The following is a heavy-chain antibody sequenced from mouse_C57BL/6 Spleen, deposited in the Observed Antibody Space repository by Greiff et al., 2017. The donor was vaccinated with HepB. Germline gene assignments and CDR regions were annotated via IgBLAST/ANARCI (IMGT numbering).Heavy chain of an antibody. CDR1: GYTFTSYW. V-gene: IGHV1-5*01. J-gene: IGHJ3*01. Sequence: EVKLVESGTVLARPGASVKMSCKTSGYTFTSYWMHWVKQRPGQGLEWIGAIYPGNSDTSYNQKFKGKAKLTAVTSASTAYMELSSLTNEDSAVYYCTGEDGSSYVEAWFAYWGQGTLVTVST. CDR3: TGEDGSSYVEAWFAY. CDR2: IYPGNSDT. D-gene: IGHD1-1*01.